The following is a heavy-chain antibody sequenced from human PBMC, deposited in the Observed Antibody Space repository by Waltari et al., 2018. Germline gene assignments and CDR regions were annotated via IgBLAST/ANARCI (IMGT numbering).Heavy chain of an antibody. Sequence: QLQLQESGPGLVKPSETLSLTGTVSGRSISSSSYYWGWSSQPPGRGLGWIGSIYYSGSTYYNPSLKSRVTISVDTSKNQFSLKLSSVTAADTAVYYCARRVGRQQLVHYYYYMDVWGKGTTVTVSS. CDR1: GRSISSSSYY. CDR3: ARRVGRQQLVHYYYYMDV. J-gene: IGHJ6*03. D-gene: IGHD6-13*01. CDR2: IYYSGST. V-gene: IGHV4-39*01.